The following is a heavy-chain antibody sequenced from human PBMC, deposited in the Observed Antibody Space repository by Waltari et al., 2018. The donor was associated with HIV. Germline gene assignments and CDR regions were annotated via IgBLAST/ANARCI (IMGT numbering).Heavy chain of an antibody. CDR2: ISWNSGIT. V-gene: IGHV3-9*01. CDR3: AKGGSHLTIFEAWFDS. J-gene: IGHJ5*01. Sequence: EVQLVESGGGLVQPGRSLRLAGAVSGFNFDHVHFPWFRQSPGKGLEWFSGISWNSGITDYGDSVKGRFTISRDNAKNSLYLQMNSLTVEDTAFYYCAKGGSHLTIFEAWFDSWGQGTLVTVSS. D-gene: IGHD3-3*01. CDR1: GFNFDHVH.